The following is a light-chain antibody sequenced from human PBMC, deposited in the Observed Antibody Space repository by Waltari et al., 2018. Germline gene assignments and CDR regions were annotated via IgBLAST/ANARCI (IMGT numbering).Light chain of an antibody. J-gene: IGLJ7*01. V-gene: IGLV7-46*01. Sequence: QAVVTQEPSLTVSPGGTVTLTCGSSTGAVTSGHYPYWFQQRPGQAPTTLIYDSNTKHSWTPARFSASLLGGKAALTLSGAQPEDEADYYCLLSFSGVHAVFGGGTHLTVL. CDR3: LLSFSGVHAV. CDR2: DSN. CDR1: TGAVTSGHY.